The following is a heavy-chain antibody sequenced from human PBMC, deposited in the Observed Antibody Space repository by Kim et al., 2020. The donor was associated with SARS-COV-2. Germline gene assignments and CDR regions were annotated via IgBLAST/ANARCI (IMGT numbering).Heavy chain of an antibody. D-gene: IGHD3-22*01. V-gene: IGHV1-69*01. J-gene: IGHJ4*02. Sequence: YAQEFQGRVTLTADASASTAYMELSSLRSEDTAVYYCARTLDSSGYSPDYWGQGTLVTVSS. CDR3: ARTLDSSGYSPDY.